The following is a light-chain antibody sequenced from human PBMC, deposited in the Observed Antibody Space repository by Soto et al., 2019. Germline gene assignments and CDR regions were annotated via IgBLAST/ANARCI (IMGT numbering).Light chain of an antibody. CDR1: QSISSY. CDR3: QQSYSTPLT. Sequence: DIQMTQSPSSLSASVGDRVTITCRASQSISSYLNWYQQKPGKAPKLLIYAASSLQSGVPSRFSASGSGTDFTLTISSLQAEEFATYYCQQSYSTPLTFGGGTKGEIK. V-gene: IGKV1-39*01. CDR2: AAS. J-gene: IGKJ4*01.